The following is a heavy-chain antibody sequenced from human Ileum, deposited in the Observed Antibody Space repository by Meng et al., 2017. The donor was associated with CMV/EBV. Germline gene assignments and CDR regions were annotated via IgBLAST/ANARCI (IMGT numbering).Heavy chain of an antibody. CDR2: IYSGGNT. CDR3: AREGRGTYGGQYHFDY. D-gene: IGHD4/OR15-4a*01. J-gene: IGHJ4*02. CDR1: GFSFSDNY. Sequence: GESLKISCAASGFSFSDNYMSWVRQAPGKGLEWVSVIYSGGNTYYAESVKGRFTISRDNSKNTLYLQMNSVRPEDTAVYYCAREGRGTYGGQYHFDYWGQGTLVTVSS. V-gene: IGHV3-66*02.